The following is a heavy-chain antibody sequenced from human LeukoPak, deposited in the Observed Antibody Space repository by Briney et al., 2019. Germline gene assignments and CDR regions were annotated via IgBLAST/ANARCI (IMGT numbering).Heavy chain of an antibody. CDR1: GGSISSYY. D-gene: IGHD2-21*02. J-gene: IGHJ5*02. CDR2: IYYSGST. CDR3: ARIVVVTASYWFDP. V-gene: IGHV4-59*08. Sequence: TSETLSLTCTVSGGSISSYYWSWIRQPPGKGLEWIGYIYYSGSTNYNPSLKSRVTISVDTSKNQFSLKLSSVTAADTAVYYCARIVVVTASYWFDPWGREPWSPSPQ.